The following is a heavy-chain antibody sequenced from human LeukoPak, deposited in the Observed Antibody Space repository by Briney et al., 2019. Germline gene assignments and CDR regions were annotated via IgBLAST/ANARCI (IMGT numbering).Heavy chain of an antibody. J-gene: IGHJ3*02. V-gene: IGHV3-48*02. CDR1: GFTFSSYI. CDR3: ARGLFPSQSFDI. CDR2: ISSSSSTK. Sequence: GGTLRLSCAASGFTFSSYIMNWVREAPGKGREWVSYISSSSSTKYYADSVKGRFTVSRDNAKKSLYLQMNSLRDEDTAVYYCARGLFPSQSFDIWGHGTMVTVSS. D-gene: IGHD3-10*02.